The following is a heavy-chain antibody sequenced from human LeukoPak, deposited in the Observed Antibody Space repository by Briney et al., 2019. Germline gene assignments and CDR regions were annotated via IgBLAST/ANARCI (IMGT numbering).Heavy chain of an antibody. J-gene: IGHJ2*01. CDR1: GFVFTGYY. Sequence: ASVKVSCKASGFVFTGYYMHWVRQAPGQGLEWMGWMNPGTGTTKYSQKFQGRVTMSRDTSSTTAYMELNRLTSDDTAVYYCARDGSGFSAYWYFDLWGRGTLVTVSS. V-gene: IGHV1-2*02. CDR2: MNPGTGTT. CDR3: ARDGSGFSAYWYFDL. D-gene: IGHD3-3*01.